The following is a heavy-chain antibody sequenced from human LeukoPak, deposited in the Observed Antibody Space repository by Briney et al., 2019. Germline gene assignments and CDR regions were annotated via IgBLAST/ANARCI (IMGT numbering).Heavy chain of an antibody. D-gene: IGHD3-10*01. V-gene: IGHV4-59*08. Sequence: SETLSLTCTVSGDSINNYYWSWVRQSPGKGLEWIGHIYYSGSTKYNPSLKSRVTISVDTSKNQFSLKLSSVTAADTAVYCCARHRGSGSPYFDYWGQGTLVTVSS. CDR3: ARHRGSGSPYFDY. CDR1: GDSINNYY. J-gene: IGHJ4*02. CDR2: IYYSGST.